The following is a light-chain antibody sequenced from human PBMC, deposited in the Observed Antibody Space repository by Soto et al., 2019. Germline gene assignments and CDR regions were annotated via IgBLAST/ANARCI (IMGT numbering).Light chain of an antibody. V-gene: IGLV1-40*01. CDR2: GNK. J-gene: IGLJ2*01. CDR1: SSNIGAGYG. CDR3: QSYDTRLSGPVV. Sequence: QSVLTQPPSVSGAPGQRVTISCTWSSSNIGAGYGVHWYQRLPGAAPKLLIYGNKNRPSGVPDRFSGSKSGTSASLVITDLQTEDEADYYCQSYDTRLSGPVVFGGGTQLTVL.